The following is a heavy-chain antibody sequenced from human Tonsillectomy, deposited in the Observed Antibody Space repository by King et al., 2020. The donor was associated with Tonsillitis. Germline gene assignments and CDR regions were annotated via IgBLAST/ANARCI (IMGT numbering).Heavy chain of an antibody. CDR1: GFTFSSHA. D-gene: IGHD3-22*01. CDR3: AKGLVFDDNGYFLMRDAFDF. CDR2: ISGSGGTT. V-gene: IGHV3-23*01. J-gene: IGHJ3*01. Sequence: VQLLESGGGLVKPGGSLRLSCAASGFTFSSHAMSWVRQAPGKGLQWVSVISGSGGTTYAADSVKGRFTISRDNSKNTLYLQMSTLRAEDTAVYYCAKGLVFDDNGYFLMRDAFDFWGHGTMVTVSS.